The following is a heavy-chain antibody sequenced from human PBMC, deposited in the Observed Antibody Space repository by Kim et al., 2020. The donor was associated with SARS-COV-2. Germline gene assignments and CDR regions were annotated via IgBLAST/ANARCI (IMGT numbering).Heavy chain of an antibody. CDR3: ARAGFENNWFDP. V-gene: IGHV1-46*01. Sequence: SYAQKFHGRVTMTRDTSTSTVYMELSSRRAEDTAVYYCARAGFENNWFDPWGQGTLVTVSS. J-gene: IGHJ5*02.